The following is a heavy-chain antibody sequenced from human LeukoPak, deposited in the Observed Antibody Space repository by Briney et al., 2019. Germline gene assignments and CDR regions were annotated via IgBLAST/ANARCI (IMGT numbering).Heavy chain of an antibody. CDR1: GFTVSSNY. V-gene: IGHV3-53*01. CDR3: ARDESFYGSGRYY. D-gene: IGHD3-10*01. CDR2: IYSAGSA. Sequence: GGPLRLSCAASGFTVSSNYMSWVRQAPGKGLDWVSVIYSAGSAYYADSVKGRFTISRDNSKNTLYLQMNSLRAEDTAVYYCARDESFYGSGRYYWGQGTLVTVSS. J-gene: IGHJ4*02.